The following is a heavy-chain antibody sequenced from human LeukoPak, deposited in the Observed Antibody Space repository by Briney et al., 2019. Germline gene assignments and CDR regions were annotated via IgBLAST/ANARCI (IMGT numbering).Heavy chain of an antibody. CDR1: GFTFDDYA. CDR2: ISWNSGSI. D-gene: IGHD6-13*01. Sequence: GRSLRLSCAASGFTFDDYAMHWVRQAPGKGLEWVSGISWNSGSIGYADSVKGRFTISRDNAKNSLYLQMNSLRAKDTALYYCAKDMLGFYSSSWYYFDYWGQGTLVTVSS. V-gene: IGHV3-9*01. J-gene: IGHJ4*02. CDR3: AKDMLGFYSSSWYYFDY.